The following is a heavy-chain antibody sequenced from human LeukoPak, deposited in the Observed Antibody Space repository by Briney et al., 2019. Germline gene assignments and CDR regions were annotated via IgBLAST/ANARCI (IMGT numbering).Heavy chain of an antibody. Sequence: PGGSLRLSCAASGFTFSSYGMHWVRQAPGKGPEWVAFIRYDGSNKYYADSVKGRFTISRDNSKNTLYLQMNSLRAEDTAVYYCAKDWEVDSGSPRPNWFDPWGQGTLVTVSS. CDR3: AKDWEVDSGSPRPNWFDP. J-gene: IGHJ5*02. CDR2: IRYDGSNK. CDR1: GFTFSSYG. D-gene: IGHD1-26*01. V-gene: IGHV3-30*02.